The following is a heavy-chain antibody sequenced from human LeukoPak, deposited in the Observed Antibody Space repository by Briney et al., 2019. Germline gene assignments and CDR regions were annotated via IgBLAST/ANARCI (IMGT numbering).Heavy chain of an antibody. J-gene: IGHJ4*02. Sequence: GGSLRLSCAASGFTFRTFGMHWVRQAPGKGLEWVAFIRYDGADKFYADSVKGRFTISRDNSKNTPYLQMNSLRAEDTAVYYCAKTTYYDILTGYQRTFYFDYWGQGTLVTVSS. V-gene: IGHV3-30*02. CDR1: GFTFRTFG. CDR3: AKTTYYDILTGYQRTFYFDY. D-gene: IGHD3-9*01. CDR2: IRYDGADK.